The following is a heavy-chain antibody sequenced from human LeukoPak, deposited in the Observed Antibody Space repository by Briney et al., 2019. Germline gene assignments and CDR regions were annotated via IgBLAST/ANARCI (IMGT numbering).Heavy chain of an antibody. CDR1: GFTFSSYA. D-gene: IGHD6-19*01. CDR2: ISYDGSNK. J-gene: IGHJ4*02. CDR3: ARDASGGSSGRYLDY. V-gene: IGHV3-30-3*01. Sequence: SGGSLRLSCAASGFTFSSYAMHWVRQAPGKGLEWVAVISYDGSNKYYADSVKGRFTISRDNSKNTLYLQMNSLRAEDTAVYYCARDASGGSSGRYLDYWGQGTLVTVSS.